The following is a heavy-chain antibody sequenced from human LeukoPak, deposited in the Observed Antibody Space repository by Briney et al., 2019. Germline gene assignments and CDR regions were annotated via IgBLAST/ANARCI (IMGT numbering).Heavy chain of an antibody. Sequence: GGSLRLSCVASGFTFSTSWVTWVRQAPGTGREWVANIDKHGNGKYYVDSVKGRFAISRDYASNSVFLQMDSLRAEDTSVYYCARDAGWGYYDLWGQGTPVTVSS. CDR1: GFTFSTSW. J-gene: IGHJ4*02. CDR2: IDKHGNGK. V-gene: IGHV3-7*01. CDR3: ARDAGWGYYDL. D-gene: IGHD1-26*01.